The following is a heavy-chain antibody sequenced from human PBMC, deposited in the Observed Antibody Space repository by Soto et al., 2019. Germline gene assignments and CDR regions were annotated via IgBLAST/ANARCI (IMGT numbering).Heavy chain of an antibody. J-gene: IGHJ4*02. D-gene: IGHD6-13*01. CDR2: ISSSSSYI. CDR3: ARDPRSWPYFDY. CDR1: GFTFSSYS. V-gene: IGHV3-21*01. Sequence: GGSLRLSCAASGFTFSSYSMNWVRQAPGKGLEWVSSISSSSSYIYYADSVKGRFTISRDNAKNSLYLQMNSLRAEDTAVYYCARDPRSWPYFDYWGQGTLVTVSS.